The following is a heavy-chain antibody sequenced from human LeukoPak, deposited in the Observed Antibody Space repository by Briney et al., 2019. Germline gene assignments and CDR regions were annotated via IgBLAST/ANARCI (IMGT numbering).Heavy chain of an antibody. J-gene: IGHJ6*02. CDR1: GFTLSSYA. CDR3: AKDHARMDV. V-gene: IGHV3-23*01. Sequence: TGGSLRLSCAASGFTLSSYAMSWVRQTPGKGLEWVSAISGSGGSTFYADSVKGRFTISRDKSKNTLYLQMNSPRVEDTAVYYCAKDHARMDVWGQGTTVTVSS. CDR2: ISGSGGST.